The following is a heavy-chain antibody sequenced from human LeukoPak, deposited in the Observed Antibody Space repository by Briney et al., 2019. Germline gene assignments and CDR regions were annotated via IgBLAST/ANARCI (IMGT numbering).Heavy chain of an antibody. Sequence: KPSETLSLTCIVSAGSISSYYWSWIRQPPGKGLEWIGYIYYSGSTNYNPSLKSRVTISVDTSKNQFSLKLSSVTAADTAVYYCARVSLRAFDIWGQGTMVTVSS. V-gene: IGHV4-59*01. CDR3: ARVSLRAFDI. J-gene: IGHJ3*02. CDR1: AGSISSYY. CDR2: IYYSGST.